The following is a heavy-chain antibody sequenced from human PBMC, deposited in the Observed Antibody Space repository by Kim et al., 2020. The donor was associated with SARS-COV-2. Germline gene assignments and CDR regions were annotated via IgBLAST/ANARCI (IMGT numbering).Heavy chain of an antibody. V-gene: IGHV4-39*01. CDR2: ISHYGSKNN. Sequence: SETLSLTCAVSGGSFSSCTYYWVRQPPGQGMEWVWVISHYGSKNNYSNPSMRRLITINENSNNNLFPLKISSVADAAAFLYYAASSLSRIRSLIYFDHGG. CDR3: ASSLSRIRSLIYFDH. J-gene: IGHJ5*02. CDR1: GGSFSSCTYY. D-gene: IGHD1-26*01.